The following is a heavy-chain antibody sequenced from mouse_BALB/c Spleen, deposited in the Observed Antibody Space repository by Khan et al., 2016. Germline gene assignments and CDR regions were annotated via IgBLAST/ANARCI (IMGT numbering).Heavy chain of an antibody. Sequence: QVQLKQSGAELVRPGVSVKISCKGSGYTFTDYAMHWVKQSHAKSLEWIGGINTYYGDATYNQKFKGKATMTVDKSSSTAYMELARLTSEDSAIXYAARGRYRGQGYYFDYWGQGTTLTVSS. D-gene: IGHD1-1*02. V-gene: IGHV1S137*01. CDR2: INTYYGDA. J-gene: IGHJ2*01. CDR3: ARGRYRGQGYYFDY. CDR1: GYTFTDYA.